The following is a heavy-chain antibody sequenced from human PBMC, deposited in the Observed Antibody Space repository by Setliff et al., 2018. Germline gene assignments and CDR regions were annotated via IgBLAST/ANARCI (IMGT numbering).Heavy chain of an antibody. J-gene: IGHJ4*02. Sequence: SETLSLTCTVSGGSLSALNVYWGWIRQPPGKGLEWIGSVSYSGYTYSNPFFKSRVTTSVDTSKSQFSLKLSSVTAADTAVYYCARADSGYDGEYYFDYWGQGTLVTVSS. CDR1: GGSLSALNVY. V-gene: IGHV4-39*01. CDR3: ARADSGYDGEYYFDY. D-gene: IGHD5-12*01. CDR2: VSYSGYT.